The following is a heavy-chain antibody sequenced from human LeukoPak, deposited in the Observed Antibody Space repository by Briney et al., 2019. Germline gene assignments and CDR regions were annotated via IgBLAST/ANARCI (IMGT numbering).Heavy chain of an antibody. V-gene: IGHV4-39*07. CDR1: GGSISSSSYY. Sequence: KPSETLSLTCTVSGGSISSSSYYWGWIRQPPGKGLEWIGSIYYSGSTYYNPSLKSRVTISVDTSKNQFSLKLSSVTAADTAVYYCARTTEGYCSSTRCYGFSYYYYMDVWGKGTTVTISS. J-gene: IGHJ6*03. D-gene: IGHD2-2*01. CDR3: ARTTEGYCSSTRCYGFSYYYYMDV. CDR2: IYYSGST.